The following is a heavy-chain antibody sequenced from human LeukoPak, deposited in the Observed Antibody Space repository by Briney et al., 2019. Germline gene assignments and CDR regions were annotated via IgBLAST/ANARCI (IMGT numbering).Heavy chain of an antibody. Sequence: GGSLTLSCAPSGFTFNSYSMNWVRQSPGKGLEWVSSISSSSSYIYYADSVKGRFTISRDNAKNSLYLQMNSLRAEDTAVYYCARMVRGIYYFDYWGQGTLVTVSS. CDR3: ARMVRGIYYFDY. CDR1: GFTFNSYS. J-gene: IGHJ4*02. V-gene: IGHV3-21*01. D-gene: IGHD3-10*01. CDR2: ISSSSSYI.